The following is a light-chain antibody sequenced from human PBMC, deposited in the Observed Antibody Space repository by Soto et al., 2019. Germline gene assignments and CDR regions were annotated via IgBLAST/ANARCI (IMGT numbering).Light chain of an antibody. CDR1: SSNIGSNY. CDR3: AAWDDSLSGLYV. J-gene: IGLJ1*01. V-gene: IGLV1-47*01. Sequence: QSVLTQPPSASGTPGQRVTISCSGSSSNIGSNYVYWYQQLPGTAPKLLIYRNNQRPSGVPDRFSGSKSGTSASLAISGLRPEDEADYYCAAWDDSLSGLYVFGTGTKVTV. CDR2: RNN.